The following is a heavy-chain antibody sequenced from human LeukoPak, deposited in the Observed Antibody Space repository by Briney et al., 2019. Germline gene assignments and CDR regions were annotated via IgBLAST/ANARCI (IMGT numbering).Heavy chain of an antibody. CDR2: ISPNSGGT. CDR3: ARERVVVAATHYYYYYMDV. D-gene: IGHD2-15*01. CDR1: EYTFTGYY. J-gene: IGHJ6*03. Sequence: GASVKVSCKTSEYTFTGYYMHWVRQAPGQGLEWMGWISPNSGGTNYAQKFQGRVTMTSDTSVSTAYMELSRLRSDDTAVYYCARERVVVAATHYYYYYMDVWGKGTTVTISS. V-gene: IGHV1-2*02.